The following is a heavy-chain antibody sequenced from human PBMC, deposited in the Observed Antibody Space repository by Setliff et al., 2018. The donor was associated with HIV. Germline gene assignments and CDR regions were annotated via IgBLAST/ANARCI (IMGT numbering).Heavy chain of an antibody. CDR2: IYSDDYT. CDR1: GFNVNNKY. D-gene: IGHD2-21*01. V-gene: IGHV3-53*05. Sequence: PGGSLRLSCAASGFNVNNKYMSWVRRAPGKGLEWVSIIYSDDYTKYADSLKGRFTISRDNSKESLFLQMNSLTTEDTALYYCAKLLGNGGNSDPFDIWGQGTTVTVSS. J-gene: IGHJ3*02. CDR3: AKLLGNGGNSDPFDI.